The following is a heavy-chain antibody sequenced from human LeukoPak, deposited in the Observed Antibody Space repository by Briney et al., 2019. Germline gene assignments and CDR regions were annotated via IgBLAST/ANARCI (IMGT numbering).Heavy chain of an antibody. J-gene: IGHJ5*01. D-gene: IGHD3-22*01. CDR1: GLTFDIYA. Sequence: GGSLRLSYAASGLTFDIYAMSWVRQAPGKGLEWVSAVSSNGDSTYYADSVKGRFAISRDNTNNTLFLQMNSLRAEDTAVYYCAKNPLYDSSGYFFPTFDSWGQGTLVAVSS. CDR2: VSSNGDST. V-gene: IGHV3-23*01. CDR3: AKNPLYDSSGYFFPTFDS.